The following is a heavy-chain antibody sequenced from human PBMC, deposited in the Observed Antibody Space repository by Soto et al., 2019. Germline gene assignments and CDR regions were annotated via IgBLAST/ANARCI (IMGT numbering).Heavy chain of an antibody. Sequence: GGSLRLSCAASGFTFSDYYMSWIRQAPGKGLEWVSYISSSGSTIYYADSVKGRFTISRDNAKNSLYLQMNSLRAEDTAVYYCARIYRRYFDWLFHDAFDIWGQGTMGTVSS. J-gene: IGHJ3*02. D-gene: IGHD3-9*01. CDR1: GFTFSDYY. CDR3: ARIYRRYFDWLFHDAFDI. V-gene: IGHV3-11*01. CDR2: ISSSGSTI.